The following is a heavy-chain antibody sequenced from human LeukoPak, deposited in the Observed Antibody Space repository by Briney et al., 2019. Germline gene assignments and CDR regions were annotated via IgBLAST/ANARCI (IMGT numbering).Heavy chain of an antibody. J-gene: IGHJ4*02. CDR2: ISSSGSTI. CDR3: ASWDYYGSGSYGSFDY. Sequence: GGSLRLSCAASGFTFSSYEMNWVRKAPGKGLEWVSYISSSGSTIYYADSVKGRFTISRDNAKNSLYLQMNSLRAEDTAVYYCASWDYYGSGSYGSFDYWGQGTLVTVSS. V-gene: IGHV3-48*03. D-gene: IGHD3-10*01. CDR1: GFTFSSYE.